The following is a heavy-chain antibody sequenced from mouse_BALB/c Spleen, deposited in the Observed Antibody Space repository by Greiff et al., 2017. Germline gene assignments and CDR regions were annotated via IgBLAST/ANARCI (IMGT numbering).Heavy chain of an antibody. CDR2: ISSGGST. J-gene: IGHJ2*01. V-gene: IGHV5-6-5*01. D-gene: IGHD1-2*01. Sequence: EVQLQESGGGLVKPGGSLKLSCAASGFTFSSYAMSWVRQTPEKRLEWVASISSGGSTYYPDSVKGRFTISRDNARNILYLQMSSLRSEDTAMYYCARGDHYFFDYWGQGTTLTVSS. CDR3: ARGDHYFFDY. CDR1: GFTFSSYA.